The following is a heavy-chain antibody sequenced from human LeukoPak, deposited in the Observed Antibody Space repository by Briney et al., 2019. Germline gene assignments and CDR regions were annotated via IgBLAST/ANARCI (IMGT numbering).Heavy chain of an antibody. J-gene: IGHJ4*02. Sequence: GGSLRLSCAASGFTFSTYWMTWVRQAPGKGLEWVANINQGGSETYYVDSVKGRFTISRDNAKNSLYLQMNSLRAEDTAVYYCARDGQLVLPRYWGQGTLVTVSS. CDR3: ARDGQLVLPRY. D-gene: IGHD6-6*01. V-gene: IGHV3-7*01. CDR1: GFTFSTYW. CDR2: INQGGSET.